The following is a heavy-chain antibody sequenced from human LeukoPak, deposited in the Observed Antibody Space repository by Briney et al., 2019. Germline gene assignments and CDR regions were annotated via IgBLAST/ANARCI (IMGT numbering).Heavy chain of an antibody. Sequence: SETLSLTCTVSGVSISSSYSYWGWIRQPPGMGLEWIGRMHTSGTTNYNPALKSRVTISEDTSKNQFSLNLTSVTAADTAVYYCARGGGEFNNWGQGTLVTVSS. CDR3: ARGGGEFNN. CDR2: MHTSGTT. CDR1: GVSISSSYSY. J-gene: IGHJ4*02. D-gene: IGHD2-15*01. V-gene: IGHV4-39*07.